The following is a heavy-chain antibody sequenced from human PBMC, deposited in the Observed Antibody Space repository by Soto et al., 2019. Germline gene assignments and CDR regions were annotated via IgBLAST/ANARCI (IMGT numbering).Heavy chain of an antibody. CDR1: GFTFSSYS. J-gene: IGHJ6*02. V-gene: IGHV3-48*02. CDR3: ASIFITGIHYYYYYGMDV. Sequence: EVQLVESGGGLVQPGGSLRLSCAASGFTFSSYSMNWVRQAPGKGLEWVSYISSSSSTIYYADSVKGRFTISRDNAKNSLYLQMNSLRDEDTAVYYGASIFITGIHYYYYYGMDVWGQGTTVTVSS. CDR2: ISSSSSTI. D-gene: IGHD1-20*01.